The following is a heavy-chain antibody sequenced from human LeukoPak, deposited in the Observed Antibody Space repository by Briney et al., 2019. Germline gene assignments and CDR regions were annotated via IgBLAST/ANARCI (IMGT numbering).Heavy chain of an antibody. V-gene: IGHV3-48*03. CDR1: GFTFSSYE. CDR3: ARDNSWYSSGWYFDY. J-gene: IGHJ4*02. Sequence: GGSLRLSCAASGFTFSSYEMNWVRQAPGKGLEWVSYISSSGSTIYYADSVKGRFTISRDTAKNSLYLQMNSLRAEDTAVYYCARDNSWYSSGWYFDYWGQGTLVTVSS. D-gene: IGHD6-19*01. CDR2: ISSSGSTI.